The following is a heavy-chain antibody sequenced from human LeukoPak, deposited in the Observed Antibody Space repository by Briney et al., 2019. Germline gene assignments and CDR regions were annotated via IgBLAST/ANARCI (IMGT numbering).Heavy chain of an antibody. Sequence: GRSLRLSCAASGFTFSSFSMNWVRQAPGKGLEWGSSISSRSSYIFYADSVKGRFTISRDKAKNSLYPQMNSLRAEDTAVYYCARVLYNRGVFDIWGQGTMVTVSS. CDR1: GFTFSSFS. CDR2: ISSRSSYI. V-gene: IGHV3-21*01. D-gene: IGHD1-14*01. J-gene: IGHJ3*02. CDR3: ARVLYNRGVFDI.